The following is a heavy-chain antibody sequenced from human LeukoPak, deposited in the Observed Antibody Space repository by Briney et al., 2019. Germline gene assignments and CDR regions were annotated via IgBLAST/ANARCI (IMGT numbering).Heavy chain of an antibody. D-gene: IGHD2-8*02. CDR2: ISDRGSI. V-gene: IGHV4-59*08. CDR3: AGHHPRNTVDF. J-gene: IGHJ4*02. CDR1: GGSISSYY. Sequence: SETLPLTCTVSGGSISSYYWSWIRQPPGKGLEWIAYISDRGSINYNPSLKSRVTISLDTSKNQFSLKLSSVTAADTAVYYCAGHHPRNTVDFWGQGTLVTVSS.